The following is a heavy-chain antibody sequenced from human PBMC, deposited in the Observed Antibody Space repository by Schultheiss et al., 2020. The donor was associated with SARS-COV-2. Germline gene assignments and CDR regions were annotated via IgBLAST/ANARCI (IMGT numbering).Heavy chain of an antibody. D-gene: IGHD2-2*02. CDR2: INHSGST. CDR1: GGSISSYY. Sequence: SETLSLTCTVSGGSISSYYWSWIRQPPGKGLEWIGEINHSGSTYYNPSLKSRVTISVDTSKNQFSLKLSSVTAADTAVYYCARRWDRYCSSTSCYKVTNWFDPWGQGTLVTVSS. J-gene: IGHJ5*02. V-gene: IGHV4-59*08. CDR3: ARRWDRYCSSTSCYKVTNWFDP.